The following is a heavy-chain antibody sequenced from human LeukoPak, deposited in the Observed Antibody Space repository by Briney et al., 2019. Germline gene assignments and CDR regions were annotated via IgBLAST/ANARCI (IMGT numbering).Heavy chain of an antibody. CDR3: AKAAIVVVVEVFDY. D-gene: IGHD2-15*01. Sequence: GGSLRLSCAASGFTFSSYWVHWVRQAPGKGLEWVAVISYDGSNKYYADSVKGRFTISRDNSKNTLYLQMNSLRAEDTAVYYCAKAAIVVVVEVFDYWGQGTLVTVSS. CDR2: ISYDGSNK. CDR1: GFTFSSYW. V-gene: IGHV3-30*18. J-gene: IGHJ4*02.